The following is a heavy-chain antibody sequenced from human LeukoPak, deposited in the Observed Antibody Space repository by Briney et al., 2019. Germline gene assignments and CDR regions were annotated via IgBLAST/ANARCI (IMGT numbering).Heavy chain of an antibody. CDR2: ISYSGST. D-gene: IGHD3-16*01. V-gene: IGHV4-59*01. CDR3: ARHSATRIVGGLWYFDY. CDR1: GGSISSYY. Sequence: SETLSLTCTVSGGSISSYYWSWIRQPPGKGLEWIGYISYSGSTNYNPSLKSRVTISGDTSKNQFSLKLSSVTAADTAVYYCARHSATRIVGGLWYFDYWGQGTLVTVSS. J-gene: IGHJ4*02.